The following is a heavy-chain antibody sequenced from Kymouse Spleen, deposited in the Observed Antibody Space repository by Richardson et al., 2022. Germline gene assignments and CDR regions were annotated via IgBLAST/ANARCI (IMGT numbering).Heavy chain of an antibody. Sequence: EVQLVESGGGLVKPGGSLRLSCAASGFTFSSYSMNWVRQAPGKGLEWVSSISSSSSYIYYADSVKGRFTISRDNAKNSLYLQMNSLRAEDTAVYYCAREGVAARFFDYWGQGTLVTVSS. J-gene: IGHJ4*02. V-gene: IGHV3-21*03. CDR3: AREGVAARFFDY. CDR1: GFTFSSYS. D-gene: IGHD6-6*01. CDR2: ISSSSSYI.